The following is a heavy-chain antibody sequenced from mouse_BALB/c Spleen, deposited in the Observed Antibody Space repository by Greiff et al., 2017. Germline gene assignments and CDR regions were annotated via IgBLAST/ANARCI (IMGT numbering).Heavy chain of an antibody. V-gene: IGHV1-7*01. CDR2: INPSTGYT. Sequence: QVQLKESGAELAKPGASVKMSCKASGYTFTSYWMHWVKQRPGQGLEWIGYINPSTGYTEYNQKFKDKATLTADKSSSTAYMQLSSLTSEDSAVYYCARVTTLQGFAYWGQGTLVTVSA. CDR3: ARVTTLQGFAY. J-gene: IGHJ3*01. D-gene: IGHD2-3*01. CDR1: GYTFTSYW.